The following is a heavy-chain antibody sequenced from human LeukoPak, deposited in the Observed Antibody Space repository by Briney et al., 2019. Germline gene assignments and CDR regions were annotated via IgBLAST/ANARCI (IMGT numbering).Heavy chain of an antibody. V-gene: IGHV4-59*01. CDR3: ARDYGGKFDY. CDR1: GGSINSFY. D-gene: IGHD4-23*01. Sequence: SETLSLTCTVSGGSINSFYWSWIRQPPGKGLEWIGYIYSSGNTSYNPSLKSRVTISVDTSRNQFSLKLSSVTAADTAVYYCARDYGGKFDYWGQGTLVTVSS. J-gene: IGHJ4*02. CDR2: IYSSGNT.